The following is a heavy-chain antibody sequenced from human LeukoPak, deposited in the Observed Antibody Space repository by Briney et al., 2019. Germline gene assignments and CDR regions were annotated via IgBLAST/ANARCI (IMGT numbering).Heavy chain of an antibody. CDR3: ARDITVGGYSYGYSYFDY. CDR2: ISYDGSNK. J-gene: IGHJ4*02. CDR1: GFTFSDYG. Sequence: GGSLRLSCTASGFTFSDYGIHWVRQAPGKGLEWVTFISYDGSNKYYVDSVKGRFTISRDNSKNTLYLQMNSLRAEDTAVYYCARDITVGGYSYGYSYFDYWGQGTLVTVSS. V-gene: IGHV3-30*03. D-gene: IGHD5-18*01.